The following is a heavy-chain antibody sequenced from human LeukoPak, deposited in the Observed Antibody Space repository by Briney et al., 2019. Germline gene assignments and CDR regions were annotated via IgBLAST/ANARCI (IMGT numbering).Heavy chain of an antibody. J-gene: IGHJ5*01. CDR3: ARGMSAAYDYNWFDS. D-gene: IGHD5-12*01. V-gene: IGHV4-39*07. CDR1: GGSISSYY. Sequence: SETLSLTCTVSGGSISSYYWGWIRQPPGKGLEWIGSIYYSGSTYYNPSLKSRVTMSVDTSKDQFSLKLTSVTAADTALYFCARGMSAAYDYNWFDSWGQGTLVTVSS. CDR2: IYYSGST.